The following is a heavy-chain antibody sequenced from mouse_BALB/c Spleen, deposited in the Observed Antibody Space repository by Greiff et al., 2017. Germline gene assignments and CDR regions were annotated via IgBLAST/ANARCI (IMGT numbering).Heavy chain of an antibody. Sequence: EVQRVESGGGLVQPGGSRKLSCAASGFTFSSFGMHWVRQAPEKGLEWVAYISSGSSTIYYADTVKGRFTISRDNPKNTLFLQMTSLRSEDTAMYYCARSRGGDFDYWGQGTTLTVSS. V-gene: IGHV5-17*02. CDR3: ARSRGGDFDY. CDR2: ISSGSSTI. CDR1: GFTFSSFG. J-gene: IGHJ2*01.